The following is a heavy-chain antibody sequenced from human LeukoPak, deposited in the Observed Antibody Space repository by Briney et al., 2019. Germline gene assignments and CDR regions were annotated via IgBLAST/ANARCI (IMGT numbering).Heavy chain of an antibody. CDR3: AKGGASVTRYVDY. CDR1: GFTFSSYS. J-gene: IGHJ4*02. CDR2: MSNSGENT. D-gene: IGHD4-17*01. V-gene: IGHV3-30*18. Sequence: GGSLRLSCAASGFTFSSYSMQWVRQTPGKGLEGVGIMSNSGENTFYGEAVKGRFTISRDNSQNTLYLQMNSLRPEDTAVYYCAKGGASVTRYVDYWGQGTLVTVSS.